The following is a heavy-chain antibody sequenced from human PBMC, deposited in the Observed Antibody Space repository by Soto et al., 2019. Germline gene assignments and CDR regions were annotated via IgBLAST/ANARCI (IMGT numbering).Heavy chain of an antibody. D-gene: IGHD3-9*01. CDR3: ARGAAYRDWIYDS. CDR1: GASINNGDSA. CDR2: IYHRGNA. Sequence: QLQLQESGSGLVKPSQTLSLTCAVSGASINNGDSAWNWIRQSPGKGLECIGYIYHRGNAFYNPSLKSRVTISLDNSKNQFSLQLTSVTAADTAVYYCARGAAYRDWIYDSWGQGTLVTVSS. J-gene: IGHJ5*01. V-gene: IGHV4-30-2*06.